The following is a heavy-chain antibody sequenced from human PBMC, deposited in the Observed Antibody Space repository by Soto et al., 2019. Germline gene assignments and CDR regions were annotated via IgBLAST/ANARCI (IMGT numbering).Heavy chain of an antibody. D-gene: IGHD6-6*01. CDR1: GYTFTGYH. CDR2: INPNSGGT. V-gene: IGHV1-2*02. Sequence: ASVKVSCKASGYTFTGYHMHWVRQAPGQGLEWMGWINPNSGGTNYAQKFQGRVTMTRDTSISTAYMELSRLRSDDTAVYYCARGPIAARRFNWFDPWGQGTLVTVSS. J-gene: IGHJ5*02. CDR3: ARGPIAARRFNWFDP.